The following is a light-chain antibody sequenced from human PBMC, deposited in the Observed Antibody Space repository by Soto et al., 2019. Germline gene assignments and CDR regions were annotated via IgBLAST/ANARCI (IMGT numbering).Light chain of an antibody. CDR1: SGHSTYA. CDR2: VNSDGSH. J-gene: IGLJ2*01. Sequence: QPVLTQSPSASASLGASVKLTYTLSSGHSTYAIAWHQQQPEKGPRYLMTVNSDGSHNKGDGIPDRFSGSRSGAERYLSISSLQSEDEADYYCQTWTTGIVVFGGGTKLTVL. V-gene: IGLV4-69*01. CDR3: QTWTTGIVV.